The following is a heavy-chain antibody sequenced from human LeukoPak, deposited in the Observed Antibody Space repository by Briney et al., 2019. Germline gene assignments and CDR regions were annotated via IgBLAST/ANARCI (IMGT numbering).Heavy chain of an antibody. CDR1: GGSISSSSYY. V-gene: IGHV4-39*02. J-gene: IGHJ4*02. CDR3: ARDSPKVGATLDD. Sequence: SETLSLTCTVSGGSISSSSYYWGWIRQPPGKGLEWIGSIYYSGSTYYNPSLKSRVTISVDTSKNQFSLKLSSVTAADTAVYYCARDSPKVGATLDDWGQGTLVTVSS. CDR2: IYYSGST. D-gene: IGHD1-26*01.